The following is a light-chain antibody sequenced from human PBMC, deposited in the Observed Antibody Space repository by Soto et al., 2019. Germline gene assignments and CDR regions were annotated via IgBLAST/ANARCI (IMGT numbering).Light chain of an antibody. CDR1: QSVNSN. J-gene: IGKJ1*01. Sequence: EIVLTQSPVTLSVSPGERATLSCRASQSVNSNLAWYQQKPGQAPRHLVYRASTRANGVPARFSGGGSGTEFTLTISSLQSEDFALYYCQQYRTFGQGTKVEIK. CDR2: RAS. CDR3: QQYRT. V-gene: IGKV3-15*01.